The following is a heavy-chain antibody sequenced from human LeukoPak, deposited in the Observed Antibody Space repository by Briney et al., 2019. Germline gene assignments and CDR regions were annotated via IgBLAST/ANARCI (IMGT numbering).Heavy chain of an antibody. CDR2: INHSGST. D-gene: IGHD2-2*02. CDR1: GGSLSGYY. Sequence: SETLSLTCAVYGGSLSGYYWSWIRQPPGKGLEWIGEINHSGSTNYNPSLKSRVTISLDTSKSQFSLKLSSVTAADTAVYYCARRSYQLLYGFYYYYMDVWGKGTPVTVSS. J-gene: IGHJ6*03. CDR3: ARRSYQLLYGFYYYYMDV. V-gene: IGHV4-34*01.